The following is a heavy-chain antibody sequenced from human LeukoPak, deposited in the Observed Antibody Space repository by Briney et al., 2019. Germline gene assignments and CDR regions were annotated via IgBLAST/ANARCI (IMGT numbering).Heavy chain of an antibody. V-gene: IGHV3-21*01. J-gene: IGHJ4*02. CDR3: ARLKPPLGSITGTRSAGSPPNTLDY. CDR2: ISSTSAYI. D-gene: IGHD1-7*01. Sequence: GGSLRLSCAGSGFALKSYSLSWVRQAPGKGLEWVSSISSTSAYIYYADSVKGRFTISRDNVDNVVYLQMNSLGAEDTAVYYCARLKPPLGSITGTRSAGSPPNTLDYWGQGTLVTVSS. CDR1: GFALKSYS.